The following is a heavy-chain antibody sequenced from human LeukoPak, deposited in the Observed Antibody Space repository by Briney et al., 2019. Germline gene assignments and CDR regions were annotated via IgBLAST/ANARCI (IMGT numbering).Heavy chain of an antibody. CDR2: ISPNNGNT. Sequence: ASVKVSCKASGYTFTRYGISWVRQAPGQGLEWMGWISPNNGNTNYASKLQGRVTMTTDTSTTTAYMELRSLRSDNTAVYFCVRDYFGSGTYYVFEIWGQGTMAIVSS. J-gene: IGHJ3*02. CDR1: GYTFTRYG. CDR3: VRDYFGSGTYYVFEI. D-gene: IGHD3-10*01. V-gene: IGHV1-18*01.